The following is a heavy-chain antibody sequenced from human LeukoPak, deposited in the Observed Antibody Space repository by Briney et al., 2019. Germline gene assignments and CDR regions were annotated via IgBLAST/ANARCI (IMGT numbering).Heavy chain of an antibody. Sequence: GASVKVSCKASGYTFTSYAMNWVRQAPGQGLEWMGWINTNTGNPTYAQGFTGRFVFSLDTSVSTAYLQISSLKAEDTAVYYCARNVHYYWERAYYFDYWGQGTLVTVSS. V-gene: IGHV7-4-1*02. CDR3: ARNVHYYWERAYYFDY. D-gene: IGHD3-22*01. CDR1: GYTFTSYA. J-gene: IGHJ4*02. CDR2: INTNTGNP.